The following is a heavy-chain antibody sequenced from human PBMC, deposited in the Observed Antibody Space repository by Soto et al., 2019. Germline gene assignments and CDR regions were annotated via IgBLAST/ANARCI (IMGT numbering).Heavy chain of an antibody. CDR3: ANSPPMFRGLIFDS. J-gene: IGHJ4*02. CDR2: IKSGGST. D-gene: IGHD3-10*01. CDR1: TNTFNIYA. V-gene: IGHV3-23*01. Sequence: EVQLLESGGGLVQPGGSLRLSCAASTNTFNIYAMSWVRQAPGMGLEWVSAIKSGGSTYYADSVKGRFTISRDDSKNTLHLQLKSLGAEDTALYYWANSPPMFRGLIFDSWGQGTLVTVSS.